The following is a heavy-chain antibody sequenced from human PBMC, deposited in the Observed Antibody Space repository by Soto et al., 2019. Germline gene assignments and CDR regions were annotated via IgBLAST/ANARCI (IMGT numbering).Heavy chain of an antibody. Sequence: GGSLRLSCAASGFTFSSYGMHWVRQAPGKGLEWVAVISYDGSNKYYADSVKGRFTISRDNSKNTLYLQMNSLRAEDTAVYYCAKDREWLPYYFDYWGQGTLVTVPS. D-gene: IGHD5-18*01. V-gene: IGHV3-30*18. CDR1: GFTFSSYG. CDR3: AKDREWLPYYFDY. CDR2: ISYDGSNK. J-gene: IGHJ4*02.